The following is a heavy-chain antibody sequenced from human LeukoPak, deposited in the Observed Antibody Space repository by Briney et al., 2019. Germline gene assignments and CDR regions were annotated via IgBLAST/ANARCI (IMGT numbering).Heavy chain of an antibody. CDR2: IIPIFGTA. CDR1: GGTFSSYA. Sequence: PVKVSCKASGGTFSSYAISWVRQAPGQGLEWMGGIIPIFGTANYAQKFQGRVTITADESTSTAYMELSSLRSEDTAVYYCARGIYYGSGKRYYYYGMDVWGQGTTVTVSS. CDR3: ARGIYYGSGKRYYYYGMDV. D-gene: IGHD3-10*01. V-gene: IGHV1-69*13. J-gene: IGHJ6*02.